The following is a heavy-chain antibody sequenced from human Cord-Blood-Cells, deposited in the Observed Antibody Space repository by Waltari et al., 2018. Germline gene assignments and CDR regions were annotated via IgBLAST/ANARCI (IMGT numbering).Heavy chain of an antibody. CDR1: GFTFSSYA. D-gene: IGHD2-21*01. J-gene: IGHJ4*02. CDR2: ISGSGGST. Sequence: EVQLLESGGGLVQPGGSLRLSCAASGFTFSSYAMSWVRQAPGKGLEWVSAISGSGGSTYYADSVKGRFTISRDNSKNTLYLQMNSLRAEDTAVYYCAKSFQSYCGGDCYSSHFDYWGQGTLVTVSS. CDR3: AKSFQSYCGGDCYSSHFDY. V-gene: IGHV3-23*01.